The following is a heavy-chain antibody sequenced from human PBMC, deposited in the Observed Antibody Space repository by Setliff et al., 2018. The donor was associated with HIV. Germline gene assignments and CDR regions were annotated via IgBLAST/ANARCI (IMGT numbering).Heavy chain of an antibody. Sequence: PSETLSLTCTVSGGSISSSTYYWGWIRQPPGKGLEWIGEINHSGSTNYNPSLKSRVTISVDTSKNQFSLKVRYVTAADTAIYYCAREIWGQVAHVPYGMDVWGQGTTVTVSS. CDR2: INHSGST. J-gene: IGHJ6*02. CDR3: AREIWGQVAHVPYGMDV. V-gene: IGHV4-39*07. CDR1: GGSISSSTYY. D-gene: IGHD5-12*01.